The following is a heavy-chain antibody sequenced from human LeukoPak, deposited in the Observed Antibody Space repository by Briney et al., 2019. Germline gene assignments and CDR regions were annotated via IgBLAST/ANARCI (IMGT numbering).Heavy chain of an antibody. J-gene: IGHJ6*03. CDR2: IIPIFGTA. CDR1: GGTFSSYA. CDR3: ARGWTAYCTNGVCSSRRYYYYMDV. Sequence: SVKASCKASGGTFSSYAISWVRQAPGQGLEWMGGIIPIFGTANYAQKFQGRVTITTDEATSTAYMELSSLRSEDTAVYYCARGWTAYCTNGVCSSRRYYYYMDVWGKGTTVAVSS. V-gene: IGHV1-69*05. D-gene: IGHD2-8*01.